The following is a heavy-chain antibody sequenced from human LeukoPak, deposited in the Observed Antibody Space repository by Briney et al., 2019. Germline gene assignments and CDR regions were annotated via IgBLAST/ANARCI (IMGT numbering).Heavy chain of an antibody. CDR3: ARDQSRSGSYELTDY. D-gene: IGHD1-26*01. Sequence: GGSLRLSCAASGFTFSSYSMNWVRQAPGKGLEWVSYISSSGSTIYYADSVKGRFTISRDNAKNSLYLQMNSLRAEDTAVYYCARDQSRSGSYELTDYWGQGTLVTVSS. J-gene: IGHJ4*02. V-gene: IGHV3-48*04. CDR2: ISSSGSTI. CDR1: GFTFSSYS.